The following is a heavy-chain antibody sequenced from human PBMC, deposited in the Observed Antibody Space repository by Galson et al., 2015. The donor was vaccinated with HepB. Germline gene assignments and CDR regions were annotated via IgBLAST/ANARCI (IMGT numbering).Heavy chain of an antibody. V-gene: IGHV1-69*13. CDR2: IIPIFNTP. J-gene: IGHJ3*02. D-gene: IGHD4-17*01. CDR1: GGTFNRYT. CDR3: ATSAGHFDYGTDADAFVI. Sequence: SVKVSCKASGGTFNRYTISWVRQAPGQGLEWVGGIIPIFNTPNYAQSFQGRVTITADESTNTSYMELNSLRSEDTAVYYCATSAGHFDYGTDADAFVIWGQGTMVTVSS.